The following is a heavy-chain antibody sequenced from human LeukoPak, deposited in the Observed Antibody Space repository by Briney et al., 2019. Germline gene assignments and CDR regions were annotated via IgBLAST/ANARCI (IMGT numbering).Heavy chain of an antibody. CDR1: GYTFTGYY. J-gene: IGHJ6*03. Sequence: ASVKVSCKASGYTFTGYYFHWVRQAPGQGLEWMGWINPNTAGTNYAQKFLGGVTLTWDTSISTAYMELTRLTSDDTAVYYCATSAGDYRAGHYYYMGVWGKGTSVTVSS. CDR3: ATSAGDYRAGHYYYMGV. V-gene: IGHV1-2*02. CDR2: INPNTAGT. D-gene: IGHD4-11*01.